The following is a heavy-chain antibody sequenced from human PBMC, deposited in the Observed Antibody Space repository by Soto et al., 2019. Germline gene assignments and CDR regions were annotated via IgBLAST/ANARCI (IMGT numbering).Heavy chain of an antibody. V-gene: IGHV3-33*01. CDR3: ARDGQHSYGYSAFDY. CDR2: IWYDGSNK. J-gene: IGHJ4*02. D-gene: IGHD5-18*01. CDR1: GFTFSSYG. Sequence: GGSLRLSCAASGFTFSSYGMHWVRQAPGKGLEWVAVIWYDGSNKYYADSVKGRFTISRDNSKNTLYLQMNSLRAEDTAVYYCARDGQHSYGYSAFDYRGQGTLVPVSP.